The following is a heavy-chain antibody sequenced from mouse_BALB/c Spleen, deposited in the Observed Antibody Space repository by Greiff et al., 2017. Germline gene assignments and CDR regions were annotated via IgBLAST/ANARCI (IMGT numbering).Heavy chain of an antibody. CDR1: GYTFTSYV. CDR2: INPYNDGT. CDR3: ARGATYAMDY. J-gene: IGHJ4*01. Sequence: VQLKQSGAELARPGASVKMSCKASGYTFTSYVMHWVKQKPGQGLEWIGYINPYNDGTKYNEKFKGKATLTSDKSSSTAYMELSSLTSEDSAVYYCARGATYAMDYWGQGTSVTVSS. V-gene: IGHV1-14*01.